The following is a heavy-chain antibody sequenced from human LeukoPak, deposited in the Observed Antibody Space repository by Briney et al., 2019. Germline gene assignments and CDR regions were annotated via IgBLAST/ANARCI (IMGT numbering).Heavy chain of an antibody. Sequence: ASVTVSCTASGYTFTSYGISWVRQAPGQGLEWMGWISAYNGNTNYAQKLQGRVTMTTDTSTGTAYMELRSLRSDDTAVYYCAASRDYGDYEADYWGQGTLVTVSS. CDR3: AASRDYGDYEADY. D-gene: IGHD4-17*01. CDR2: ISAYNGNT. J-gene: IGHJ4*02. V-gene: IGHV1-18*01. CDR1: GYTFTSYG.